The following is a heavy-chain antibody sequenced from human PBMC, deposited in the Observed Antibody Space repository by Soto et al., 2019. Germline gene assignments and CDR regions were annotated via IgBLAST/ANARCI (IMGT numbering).Heavy chain of an antibody. CDR1: GGSFSGYY. CDR2: INHSGST. J-gene: IGHJ6*02. D-gene: IGHD5-12*01. CDR3: ARLVATRYYYYYYGMDV. V-gene: IGHV4-34*01. Sequence: SETLSLTCAVYGGSFSGYYWSWIRQPPGKGLEWIGEINHSGSTNYNPSLKSRVTIPVDTSKNQFSLKLSSVTAADTAVYYCARLVATRYYYYYYGMDVWGQGTTVTVSS.